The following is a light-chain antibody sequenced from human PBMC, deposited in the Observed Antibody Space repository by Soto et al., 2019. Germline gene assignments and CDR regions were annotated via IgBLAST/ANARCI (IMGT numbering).Light chain of an antibody. Sequence: DIQMTQSPSTLSASVGDRVTITCRASQTIDSWLAWYQQRPGKPPNLLIYKASTLASGVPSRFSGSGSGTEFTLTISSLQPDDFATYYCQHYNSYSEAFGQGTKVDIK. CDR2: KAS. CDR3: QHYNSYSEA. V-gene: IGKV1-5*03. J-gene: IGKJ1*01. CDR1: QTIDSW.